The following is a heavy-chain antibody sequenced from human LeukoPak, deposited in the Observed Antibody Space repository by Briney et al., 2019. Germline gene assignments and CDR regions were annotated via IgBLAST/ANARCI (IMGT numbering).Heavy chain of an antibody. D-gene: IGHD5-12*01. J-gene: IGHJ4*02. Sequence: GGSLRLSCAASGFNFKIYGMTWVRQAPGKGLEWVSVIYSGGSTYYADSVKGRFTISRDNSKNTLYLQMNSLRAEDTAVYYCARDSSVSGYDSFDYWGQGTLVTVSS. CDR1: GFNFKIYG. CDR3: ARDSSVSGYDSFDY. V-gene: IGHV3-53*01. CDR2: IYSGGST.